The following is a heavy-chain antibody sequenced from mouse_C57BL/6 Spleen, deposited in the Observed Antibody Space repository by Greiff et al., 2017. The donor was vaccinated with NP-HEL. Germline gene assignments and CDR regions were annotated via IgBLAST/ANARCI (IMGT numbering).Heavy chain of an antibody. CDR3: ARATSVVAPRGYFDY. CDR2: ISDGGSYT. D-gene: IGHD1-1*01. J-gene: IGHJ2*01. CDR1: GFTFSSYA. V-gene: IGHV5-4*03. Sequence: EVKLVESGGGLVKPGGSLKLSCAASGFTFSSYAMSWVRQTPEKRLEWVATISDGGSYTYYPDNVKGRFTISRDNAKNNLYLQMSHLKSEDTAMYYCARATSVVAPRGYFDYWGQGTTLTVSS.